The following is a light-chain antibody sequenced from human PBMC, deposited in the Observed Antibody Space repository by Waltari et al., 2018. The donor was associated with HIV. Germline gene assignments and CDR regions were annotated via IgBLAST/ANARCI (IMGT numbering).Light chain of an antibody. CDR3: SSYAGRNNMV. Sequence: QSALSQPPSASGSPGQSITISCTGSNNEIGSYNYVSWYQQYPGKPPKLIIYGVSKRPSGVPDRFSGSKSGDTASLTVSGLQTDDEADYYCSSYAGRNNMVFGGGTKLTVL. J-gene: IGLJ3*02. CDR2: GVS. CDR1: NNEIGSYNY. V-gene: IGLV2-8*01.